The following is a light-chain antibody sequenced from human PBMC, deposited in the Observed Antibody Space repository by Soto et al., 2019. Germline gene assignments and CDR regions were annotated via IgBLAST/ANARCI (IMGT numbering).Light chain of an antibody. CDR1: SSDVGGYNY. Sequence: QSALTQPASVSGSPGQSITISCTGTSSDVGGYNYVSWYQQHPGKAPKLMIYDVSNRPSGVSNRFSGSKSGNTASLTICGLQAEDEADYYCNSYTSSSTVVFGGGTKLTVL. CDR2: DVS. CDR3: NSYTSSSTVV. J-gene: IGLJ2*01. V-gene: IGLV2-14*03.